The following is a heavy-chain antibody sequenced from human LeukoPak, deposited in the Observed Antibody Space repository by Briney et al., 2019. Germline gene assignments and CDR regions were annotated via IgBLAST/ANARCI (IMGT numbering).Heavy chain of an antibody. V-gene: IGHV4-38-2*02. CDR3: ARAKDDYGYDY. J-gene: IGHJ4*02. Sequence: SETLSLTCTVSGDSISSGDYYWGWIRQPPGKGLEWIGSIYHSGSTYYNPSLKSRVTISVDTSKNQFSLKLSSVTAADTAVYYCARAKDDYGYDYWGQGTLVTVSS. CDR2: IYHSGST. D-gene: IGHD4-17*01. CDR1: GDSISSGDYY.